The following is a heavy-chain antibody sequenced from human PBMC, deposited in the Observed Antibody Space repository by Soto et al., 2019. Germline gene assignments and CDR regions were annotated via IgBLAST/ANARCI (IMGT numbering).Heavy chain of an antibody. J-gene: IGHJ6*02. CDR2: IYSGGST. V-gene: IGHV3-66*01. Sequence: GGSLRLSCAASGFTVSSNYMSWVRQAPGKGLEWVSVIYSGGSTYYADSVKGRFTISRDNSKNTLYLQMNSLRAEDTAVYYCARDRAIGYSSSADYYYCGMDVWDQGTTVTVSS. CDR1: GFTVSSNY. CDR3: ARDRAIGYSSSADYYYCGMDV. D-gene: IGHD6-6*01.